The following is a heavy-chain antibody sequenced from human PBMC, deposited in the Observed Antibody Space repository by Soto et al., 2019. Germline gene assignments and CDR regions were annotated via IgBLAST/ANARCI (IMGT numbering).Heavy chain of an antibody. J-gene: IGHJ4*02. D-gene: IGHD6-13*01. Sequence: QVQLVQSGAEVKKTGSSVRVSCKASGGTFRSYGLNCLLQAPEHGLEWGGGIVPIRRAAEYAQGFQGRVTITADETTRTSYMELRSLKSQDTAVYYCVRDSGAKLSSSWGQGTLVTVSS. V-gene: IGHV1-69*01. CDR1: GGTFRSYG. CDR2: IVPIRRAA. CDR3: VRDSGAKLSSS.